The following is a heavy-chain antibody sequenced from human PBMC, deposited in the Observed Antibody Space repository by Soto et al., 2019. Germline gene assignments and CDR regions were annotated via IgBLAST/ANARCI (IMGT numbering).Heavy chain of an antibody. CDR3: AREGGNTDAFDI. Sequence: NPSETLSLTCTVSGGSISSYYWSWIRQPPGKGLEWIGYIYYSGSTNYNPSLKSRVTISVDTSKNRFSLKLSSVTAADTAVYYCAREGGNTDAFDIWGQGTMVTVSS. CDR2: IYYSGST. CDR1: GGSISSYY. J-gene: IGHJ3*02. V-gene: IGHV4-59*01. D-gene: IGHD3-16*01.